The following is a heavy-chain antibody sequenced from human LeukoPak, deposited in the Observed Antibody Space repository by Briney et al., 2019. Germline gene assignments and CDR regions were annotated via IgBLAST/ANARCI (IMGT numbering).Heavy chain of an antibody. Sequence: SETLSLTCTVSGGSISSYYWSWIRQPPGKGLEWIGYIYYSGSTSYNPSLKSRVTISVDTSKNQFPLKLSSVTAADTAVYYCARDSGGSDSSSWYARYYYYYMDVWGKGTTVTVSS. CDR3: ARDSGGSDSSSWYARYYYYYMDV. CDR2: IYYSGST. CDR1: GGSISSYY. V-gene: IGHV4-59*01. D-gene: IGHD6-13*01. J-gene: IGHJ6*03.